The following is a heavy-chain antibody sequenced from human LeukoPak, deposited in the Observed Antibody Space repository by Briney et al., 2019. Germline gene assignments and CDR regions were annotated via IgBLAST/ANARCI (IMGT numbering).Heavy chain of an antibody. CDR2: ISAYNGNT. CDR3: AREEVVVVPAAAYFDY. D-gene: IGHD2-2*01. Sequence: ASVKVSCKASGYTFASYAIIWVRHAPGQGLEWMGWISAYNGNTNYAQKFQGRVTMTTDTSTSTAYTELRSLRSDDTAVYYCAREEVVVVPAAAYFDYWGQGTLVTVSS. V-gene: IGHV1-18*01. J-gene: IGHJ4*02. CDR1: GYTFASYA.